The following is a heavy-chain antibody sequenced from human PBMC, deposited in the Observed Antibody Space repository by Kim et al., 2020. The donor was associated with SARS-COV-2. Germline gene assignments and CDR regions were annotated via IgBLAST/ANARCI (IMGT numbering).Heavy chain of an antibody. D-gene: IGHD1-1*01. V-gene: IGHV4-4*02. CDR2: IFHSGKT. J-gene: IGHJ6*02. CDR3: ARVPFTIAPPLYGYSCGMDV. Sequence: SETLSLTCGVSGGSINSNNYWSWVRQPPGRGLEWIGEIFHSGKTNYNPSLESRVTISVDNSWNQFSLRLTSVTPADTAAYYCARVPFTIAPPLYGYSCGMDVWGQGTTVTVSS. CDR1: GGSINSNNY.